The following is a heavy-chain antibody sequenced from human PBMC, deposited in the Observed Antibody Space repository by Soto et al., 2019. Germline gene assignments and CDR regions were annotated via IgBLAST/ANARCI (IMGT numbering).Heavy chain of an antibody. CDR1: GFNFPSSA. D-gene: IGHD2-15*01. CDR2: IVVGSGNT. J-gene: IGHJ4*02. V-gene: IGHV1-58*01. CDR3: AASEEYCSGGSCYSGY. Sequence: SVQVSCQAYGFNFPSSAVQCVRQPRVQRLEWIGWIVVGSGNTNYAQKFQERVTITRDMSTSTAYMELSSLRSEDTAVYYCAASEEYCSGGSCYSGYWGQGTLVTVSS.